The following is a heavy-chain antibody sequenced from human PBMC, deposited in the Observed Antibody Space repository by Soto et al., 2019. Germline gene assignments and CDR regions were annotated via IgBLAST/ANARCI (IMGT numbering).Heavy chain of an antibody. V-gene: IGHV3-74*01. CDR2: INPDGSTT. Sequence: EVQLVESGGGLVQPGGSLRLSCVASGLTFSSYWMHWVRQAAGKGPVWVARINPDGSTTTYADSVKGRFTISRDNAKNTLYLQMNSLRAEDMAIYYCARDSYGSRENRAFDVWGQGTMVAVSS. D-gene: IGHD3-10*01. CDR3: ARDSYGSRENRAFDV. J-gene: IGHJ3*01. CDR1: GLTFSSYW.